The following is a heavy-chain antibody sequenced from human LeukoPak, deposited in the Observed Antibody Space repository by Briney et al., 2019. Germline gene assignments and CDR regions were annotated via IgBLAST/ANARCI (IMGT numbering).Heavy chain of an antibody. D-gene: IGHD3-10*01. Sequence: SETLSLTCAVYGGSFSGYYWSWIRHPPGKGLEWIGEINHSGSTNYNPSLKSRVTLSVDTSKNQFSLKLSSVTAADPAVYYCADGSGKARFDYWGQGTLGTVSS. J-gene: IGHJ4*02. CDR3: ADGSGKARFDY. CDR1: GGSFSGYY. V-gene: IGHV4-34*01. CDR2: INHSGST.